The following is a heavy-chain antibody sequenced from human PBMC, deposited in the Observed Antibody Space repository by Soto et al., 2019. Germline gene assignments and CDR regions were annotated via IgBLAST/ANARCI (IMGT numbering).Heavy chain of an antibody. CDR3: AREGAGSYWFDP. V-gene: IGHV4-31*03. Sequence: SETLSLTCTLSGGSISSGGYYWSWIRQHPTEGLEWIGYIHNSGATYYNPSLNSRVSISVDTSKTQFSLNVYSVTAADTAVYYCAREGAGSYWFDPWGQGVLVTVSS. J-gene: IGHJ5*02. CDR2: IHNSGAT. D-gene: IGHD3-10*01. CDR1: GGSISSGGYY.